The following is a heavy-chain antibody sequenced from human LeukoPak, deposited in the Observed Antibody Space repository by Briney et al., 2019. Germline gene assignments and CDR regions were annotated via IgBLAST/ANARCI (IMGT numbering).Heavy chain of an antibody. V-gene: IGHV3-23*01. CDR3: AKGARGYCSGGSCRGGDY. J-gene: IGHJ4*02. CDR2: ISGSGGST. D-gene: IGHD2-15*01. CDR1: GFTFSSYA. Sequence: AGSLRLSSAASGFTFSSYAMSWVRQAPGNGLKWVSAISGSGGSTDYAHSVQGRFTITRDNSKSTLYLQMNSLRAEDTAVYYCAKGARGYCSGGSCRGGDYWGQGTLVTVSS.